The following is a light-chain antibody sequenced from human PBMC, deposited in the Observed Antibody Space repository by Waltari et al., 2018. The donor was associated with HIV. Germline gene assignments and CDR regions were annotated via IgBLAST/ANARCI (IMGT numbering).Light chain of an antibody. CDR3: QSYDTSLSAYV. V-gene: IGLV1-40*01. CDR1: SSNIGAGYD. J-gene: IGLJ1*01. CDR2: GNT. Sequence: QSVLAQPPSVSGAPGQRVTISCTGGSSNIGAGYDVHWYQQLPGTAPKFLIYGNTNRPSGVPDRFSGSKSGSSASLAITGLQAEDEADYYCQSYDTSLSAYVFGTGTKVTVL.